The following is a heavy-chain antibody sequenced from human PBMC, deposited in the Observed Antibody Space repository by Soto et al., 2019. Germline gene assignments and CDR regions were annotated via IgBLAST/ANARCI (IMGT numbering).Heavy chain of an antibody. CDR3: ARDRAGPIYDYIWGSYRYPWFDP. Sequence: ASVKVSCKASGYTFTSYGISWVRQAPGQGLERMEWISAYNGNTNYAQKLQGRVTMTTDTSTSTAYMELRSLRSDDTAVYYCARDRAGPIYDYIWGSYRYPWFDPWGQGTLVTVSS. J-gene: IGHJ5*02. V-gene: IGHV1-18*01. CDR2: ISAYNGNT. CDR1: GYTFTSYG. D-gene: IGHD3-16*02.